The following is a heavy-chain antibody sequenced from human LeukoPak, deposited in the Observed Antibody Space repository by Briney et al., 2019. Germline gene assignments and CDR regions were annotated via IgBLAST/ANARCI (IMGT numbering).Heavy chain of an antibody. V-gene: IGHV4-4*09. J-gene: IGHJ3*02. CDR3: ATATFVRPDAFDI. Sequence: PSETLSLTCTVSGGSISSYYWSWIRQPPGKGLEWIGYIYTSGSTSYNPSLKSRVTISVDTSKNQFSLKLSSVTAADTAVYYCATATFVRPDAFDIWGQGTMVTVSS. CDR1: GGSISSYY. CDR2: IYTSGST. D-gene: IGHD3-10*01.